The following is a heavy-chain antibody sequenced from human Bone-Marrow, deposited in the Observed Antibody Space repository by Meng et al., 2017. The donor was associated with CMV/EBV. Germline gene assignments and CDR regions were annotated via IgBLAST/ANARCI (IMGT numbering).Heavy chain of an antibody. CDR2: IYSGGST. Sequence: GESLKISCVASGFPVSTNYLSWVRQAPGKGLEWVSLIYSGGSTYYADSVKGRFTISRDNSKNTLYLQMNSLRTEDTAVYYCARVGAPAAIDYWGQGTLVTVSS. CDR1: GFPVSTNY. D-gene: IGHD2-2*01. CDR3: ARVGAPAAIDY. V-gene: IGHV3-53*05. J-gene: IGHJ4*02.